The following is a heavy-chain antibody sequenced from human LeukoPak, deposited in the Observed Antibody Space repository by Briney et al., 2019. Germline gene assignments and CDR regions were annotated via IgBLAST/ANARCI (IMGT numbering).Heavy chain of an antibody. V-gene: IGHV3-30*04. CDR2: ISYDGSNK. Sequence: GGSLRLSCAASGFTFDDYAMHWVRQAPGKGLEWVAVISYDGSNKYYADSVKGRFTISRDNSKNTLYLQMNSLRAEDTAVYYCASINYGSGSYYKNPHWFDPWGQGTLVTVSS. J-gene: IGHJ5*02. D-gene: IGHD3-10*01. CDR3: ASINYGSGSYYKNPHWFDP. CDR1: GFTFDDYA.